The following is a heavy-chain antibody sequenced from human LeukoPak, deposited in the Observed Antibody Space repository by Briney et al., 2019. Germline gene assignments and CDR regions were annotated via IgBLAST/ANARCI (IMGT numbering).Heavy chain of an antibody. CDR1: GFTFSSYA. CDR3: AKGRTYDRSPTEDY. V-gene: IGHV3-23*01. Sequence: PEGSLRLSCAASGFTFSSYAMSWVRQAPGKGLEWVSAISGSGGSTYYADSVKGRFTISRDNSKNTLYLQMNSLRAEDTAVYYCAKGRTYDRSPTEDYWGQGTLVTVSS. J-gene: IGHJ4*02. D-gene: IGHD3-3*01. CDR2: ISGSGGST.